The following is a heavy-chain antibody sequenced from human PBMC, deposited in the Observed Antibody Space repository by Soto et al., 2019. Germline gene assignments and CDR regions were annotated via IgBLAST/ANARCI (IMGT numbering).Heavy chain of an antibody. D-gene: IGHD3-22*01. CDR1: GFTVSSNY. Sequence: PXGSLKLCCAASGFTVSSNYMSWVRQAPGKGLDWVSVIYSGGSTYYADSVKGRFTISRDNSKNTLYLQMNSLRAEDTAVYYCARDILYYYDSSGYYYEGHYYYGMDVWGQGTTVTVSS. CDR3: ARDILYYYDSSGYYYEGHYYYGMDV. CDR2: IYSGGST. V-gene: IGHV3-53*01. J-gene: IGHJ6*02.